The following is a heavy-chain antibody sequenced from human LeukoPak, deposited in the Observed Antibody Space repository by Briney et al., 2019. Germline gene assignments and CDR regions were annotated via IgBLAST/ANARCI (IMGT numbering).Heavy chain of an antibody. D-gene: IGHD1-26*01. CDR3: ERHSRWEGVFDY. V-gene: IGHV6-1*01. CDR1: GDSVSSNSAA. Sequence: SQALSLTCAISGDSVSSNSAAWNWIRQSPSRGLEWLGRTYYRSKWYNDYAVSVKSRITINPDTSKNQFSLQLNSVTPEDTAVYYGERHSRWEGVFDYWGQGTLVTVSS. CDR2: TYYRSKWYN. J-gene: IGHJ4*02.